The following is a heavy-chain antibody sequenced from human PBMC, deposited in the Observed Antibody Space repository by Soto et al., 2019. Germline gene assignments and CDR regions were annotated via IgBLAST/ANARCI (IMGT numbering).Heavy chain of an antibody. V-gene: IGHV1-69*13. CDR3: ARGMIVVVGHYYYYGMDV. Sequence: GASVKVSCKASGGTFSSYAISWVRQAPGQGLEWMGGIIPIFGTANYAQKFQGRVTITADESTSTAYMELSSLRSEDTAVYCCARGMIVVVGHYYYYGMDVWGQGTTVTVSS. CDR2: IIPIFGTA. CDR1: GGTFSSYA. D-gene: IGHD3-22*01. J-gene: IGHJ6*02.